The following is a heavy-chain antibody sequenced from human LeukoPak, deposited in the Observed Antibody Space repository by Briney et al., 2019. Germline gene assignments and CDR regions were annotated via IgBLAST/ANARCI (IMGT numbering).Heavy chain of an antibody. D-gene: IGHD3-22*01. CDR3: AKDPSQNYYDSSVDY. CDR2: INNNGGST. V-gene: IGHV3-64*01. CDR1: GFIFSSYS. J-gene: IGHJ4*02. Sequence: PGGSLRLSCAASGFIFSSYSMHWVRQAPGKGLEYVSAINNNGGSTYYANSVKGRFTISRDNSKNTLYLQMNSLRAEDTAVYYCAKDPSQNYYDSSVDYWGQGTLVTVSS.